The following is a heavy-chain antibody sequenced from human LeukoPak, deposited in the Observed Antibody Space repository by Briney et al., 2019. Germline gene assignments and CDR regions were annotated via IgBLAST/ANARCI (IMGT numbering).Heavy chain of an antibody. CDR2: VNSDGSTT. CDR3: ARGMSVASSWFDP. CDR1: GFPFSNYW. Sequence: GGSLRLSCAASGFPFSNYWMHWVRQAPGEGLVWVSRVNSDGSTTNYADSVKGRFTTSRDNAKNTLYLQMNSLRAEDTAVYYCARGMSVASSWFDPWGRGTLVTVSS. V-gene: IGHV3-74*01. J-gene: IGHJ5*02. D-gene: IGHD6-19*01.